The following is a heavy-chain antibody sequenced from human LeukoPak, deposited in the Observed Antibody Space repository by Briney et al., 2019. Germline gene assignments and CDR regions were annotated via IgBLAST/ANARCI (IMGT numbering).Heavy chain of an antibody. CDR1: GFTFSSYS. D-gene: IGHD6-6*01. Sequence: GGSLRLSCAASGFTFSSYSMNWVRQAPGKGLEWVAVIWYDGSNKYYADSVKGRFTISRDNSKNTLYLQMNSLRAEDTAVYYCAKDLIAARHFDYWGQGTLVTVSS. J-gene: IGHJ4*02. CDR2: IWYDGSNK. V-gene: IGHV3-33*06. CDR3: AKDLIAARHFDY.